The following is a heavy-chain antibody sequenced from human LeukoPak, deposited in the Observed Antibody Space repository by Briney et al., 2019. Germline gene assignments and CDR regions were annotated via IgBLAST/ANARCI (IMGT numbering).Heavy chain of an antibody. Sequence: ETLSLTCTVSGGSISSYYWSWIRQPPGKGLEWVSSISTSSSYIYYADSVKGRFTISRNNAKNSLYLQMNSLRAEDTAVYYCARDLEPYCSGGSCSRLGYWGQGTLVTVSS. CDR2: ISTSSSYI. CDR3: ARDLEPYCSGGSCSRLGY. J-gene: IGHJ4*02. CDR1: GGSISSYY. D-gene: IGHD2-15*01. V-gene: IGHV3-21*01.